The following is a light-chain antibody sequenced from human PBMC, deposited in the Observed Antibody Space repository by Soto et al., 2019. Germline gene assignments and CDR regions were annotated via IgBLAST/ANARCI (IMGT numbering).Light chain of an antibody. CDR1: SNDVGGYNY. V-gene: IGLV2-8*01. CDR2: EVT. Sequence: QSVLTQPPSASGSPGQSVTISCTGTSNDVGGYNYVSWYQHHPGKVPKLMIYEVTKRPSGVPDRFSGSKSGNTASLTVSGLQAEDEADYYCSSYAGNNIHYVFGGGTKVTVL. CDR3: SSYAGNNIHYV. J-gene: IGLJ1*01.